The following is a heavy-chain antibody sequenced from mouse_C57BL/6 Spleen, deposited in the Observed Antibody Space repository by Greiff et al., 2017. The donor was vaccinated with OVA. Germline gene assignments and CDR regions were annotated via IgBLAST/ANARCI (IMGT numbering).Heavy chain of an antibody. D-gene: IGHD2-1*01. CDR3: ARRGVTTLYYYAMDY. Sequence: QVHVKQPGAELVKPGASVKLSCKASGYTFTSYWMQWVKQRPGQGLEWIGEIDPSDSYTNYNQKFKGKATLTVDTSSSTAYMQLSSLTSEDSAVYYCARRGVTTLYYYAMDYWGLGTSVTVSS. J-gene: IGHJ4*01. CDR1: GYTFTSYW. CDR2: IDPSDSYT. V-gene: IGHV1-50*01.